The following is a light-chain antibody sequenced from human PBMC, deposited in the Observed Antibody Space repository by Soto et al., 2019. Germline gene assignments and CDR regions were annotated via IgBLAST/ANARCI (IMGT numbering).Light chain of an antibody. CDR2: LGS. CDR3: MQALQPPLT. J-gene: IGKJ4*01. V-gene: IGKV2-28*01. Sequence: DIVMTQSPLSMPVTPGEPASISCRSSQSLLYGNRYNYLDWYLQKPGQSPQLLIYLGSKRASGVPDWFSSSGSGTDFTLKSSIVADEDAVNYYRMQALQPPLTFGRGTKLEI. CDR1: QSLLYGNRYNY.